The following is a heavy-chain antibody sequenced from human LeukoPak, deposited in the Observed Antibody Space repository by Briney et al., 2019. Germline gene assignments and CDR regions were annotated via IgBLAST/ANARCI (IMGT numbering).Heavy chain of an antibody. CDR1: GGTFSSYA. CDR3: ARPYYYDSSGSLNGFDY. D-gene: IGHD3-22*01. CDR2: IIPIFGTA. Sequence: SVKVSCKASGGTFSSYAISWVRQAPGQGLEWMGGIIPIFGTANYAQKFQGRVTITADESTSTAYMELSSLRSEDTAVYYCARPYYYDSSGSLNGFDYWGQGTLVTVSS. J-gene: IGHJ4*02. V-gene: IGHV1-69*13.